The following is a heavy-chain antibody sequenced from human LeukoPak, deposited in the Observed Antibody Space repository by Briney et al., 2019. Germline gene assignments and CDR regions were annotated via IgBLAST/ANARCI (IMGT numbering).Heavy chain of an antibody. V-gene: IGHV5-51*01. CDR2: IYPADSDT. D-gene: IGHD1-1*01. Sequence: PGESLKISCKGSGYSFTNYWIGWVRQMPGKGLEWMGIIYPADSDTRYSPSFQGQVTISVDKSISTAYLQWSSLKASDTAIYYCAGRGTGTTLAFDYWGQGTLVTVSS. CDR3: AGRGTGTTLAFDY. CDR1: GYSFTNYW. J-gene: IGHJ4*02.